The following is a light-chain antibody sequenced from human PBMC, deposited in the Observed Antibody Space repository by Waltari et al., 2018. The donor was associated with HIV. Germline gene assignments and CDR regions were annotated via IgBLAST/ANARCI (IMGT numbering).Light chain of an antibody. Sequence: QSALTQPPPASGSPRQSVTMSCTGTSSDMCGYNYVSWYQQHPGKAPKLIMTEVTKRPSGVPDRFSGSKSGNTASLTVSGLQAEDEAHYYCSSYAPTNKFYVLFGGGTTLTVL. V-gene: IGLV2-8*01. CDR2: EVT. CDR3: SSYAPTNKFYVL. J-gene: IGLJ2*01. CDR1: SSDMCGYNY.